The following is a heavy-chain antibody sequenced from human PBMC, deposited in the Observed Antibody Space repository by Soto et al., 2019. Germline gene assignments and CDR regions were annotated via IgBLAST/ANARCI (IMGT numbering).Heavy chain of an antibody. V-gene: IGHV1-69*01. Sequence: QVQLVQSGAEVKKPGSSVKVSCKASGGTFSSYAISWVRQAPGQGLEWVGGIIPSFGTANYAQKFQGRVTITADESTTTAYMELSSLRSEDTAVYYCARDVWGQLVPAYWGQGTLVTVSS. CDR3: ARDVWGQLVPAY. CDR1: GGTFSSYA. CDR2: IIPSFGTA. D-gene: IGHD6-13*01. J-gene: IGHJ4*02.